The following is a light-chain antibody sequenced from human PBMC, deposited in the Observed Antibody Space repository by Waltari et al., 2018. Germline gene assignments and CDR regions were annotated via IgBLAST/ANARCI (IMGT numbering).Light chain of an antibody. CDR1: SGSVSRSRY. CDR2: NTA. V-gene: IGLV8-61*01. CDR3: LFYLGGGIWV. Sequence: QTVVTQEPSVSVSPGGTVTLTCGLNSGSVSRSRYPAWYRQTPGQPPRRLFLNTATRDFGIPPRLFGSLLAKKAALTIAQAQADDECDYFCLFYLGGGIWVFGGGTKLTV. J-gene: IGLJ3*02.